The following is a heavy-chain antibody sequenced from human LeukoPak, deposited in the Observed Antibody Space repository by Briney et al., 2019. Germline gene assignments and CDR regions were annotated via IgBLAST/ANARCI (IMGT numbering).Heavy chain of an antibody. CDR1: GGSISSYY. Sequence: SETLSLTCTVSGGSISSYYWSWIRQPPGKGLEWLGYIYYSGSTNYNPSLKSRVTISVDTSKNQFSLKLSSVTAADTAVYYCARDNDFWSGYFDYWGQGTLVTVSS. CDR2: IYYSGST. V-gene: IGHV4-59*01. J-gene: IGHJ4*02. D-gene: IGHD3-3*01. CDR3: ARDNDFWSGYFDY.